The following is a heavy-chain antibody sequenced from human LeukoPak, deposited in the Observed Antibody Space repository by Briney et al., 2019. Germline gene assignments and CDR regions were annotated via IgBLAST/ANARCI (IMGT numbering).Heavy chain of an antibody. CDR3: ARETYDRRVVVRTFDI. CDR1: GYTFTSYG. Sequence: ASVKVSCKASGYTFTSYGISWVRQAPGQGLEWMGWISAYNGNTNYAQKLQGRVTMTTDTSTSTAYMELRSLRSDDTAVYYCARETYDRRVVVRTFDIWGQGTMVTVSS. V-gene: IGHV1-18*01. CDR2: ISAYNGNT. J-gene: IGHJ3*02. D-gene: IGHD3-22*01.